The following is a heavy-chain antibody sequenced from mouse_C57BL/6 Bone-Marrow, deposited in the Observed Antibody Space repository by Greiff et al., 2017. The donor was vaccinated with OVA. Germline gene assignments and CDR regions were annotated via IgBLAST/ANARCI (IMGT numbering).Heavy chain of an antibody. J-gene: IGHJ2*01. V-gene: IGHV2-5*01. CDR2: IWRGGST. Sequence: VQLQQSGPGLVQPSQSLSITCTVSGFSLTSYGVHWVRQSPGKGLEWLGVIWRGGSTDYNAAFMSRLSITKDNSKSQVFFKMNSLQADDTAIYYCAKMDYYGSSYYFDYWGQGTTLTVSS. CDR1: GFSLTSYG. CDR3: AKMDYYGSSYYFDY. D-gene: IGHD1-1*01.